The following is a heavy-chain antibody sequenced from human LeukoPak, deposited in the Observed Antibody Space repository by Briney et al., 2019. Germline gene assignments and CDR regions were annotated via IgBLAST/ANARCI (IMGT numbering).Heavy chain of an antibody. CDR3: AKCAQSYGNDAFDL. J-gene: IGHJ3*01. CDR1: EFTFGNFA. Sequence: GGSLRLSCAASEFTFGNFAMSWVRQAPGKGLEWVSYIRGGGAGALYADSVKGRFTVSRDNSRSTLYLQMNSLRVEDTAVYYCAKCAQSYGNDAFDLWGPGTKVTVSS. V-gene: IGHV3-23*01. CDR2: IRGGGAGA. D-gene: IGHD3-16*01.